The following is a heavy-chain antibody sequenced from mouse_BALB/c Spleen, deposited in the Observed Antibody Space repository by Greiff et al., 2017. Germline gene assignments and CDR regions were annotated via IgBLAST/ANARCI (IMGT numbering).Heavy chain of an antibody. CDR2: ISSGGST. CDR3: ARDGNTQAWFAY. J-gene: IGHJ3*01. CDR1: GFTFSSYA. D-gene: IGHD2-1*01. Sequence: EVQVVESGGGLVKPGGSLKLSCAASGFTFSSYAMSWVRQTPEKRLEWVASISSGGSTYYPDSVKGRFTISRDNARNILYLQMSSLRSEDTAMYYCARDGNTQAWFAYWGQGTLVTVSA. V-gene: IGHV5-6-5*01.